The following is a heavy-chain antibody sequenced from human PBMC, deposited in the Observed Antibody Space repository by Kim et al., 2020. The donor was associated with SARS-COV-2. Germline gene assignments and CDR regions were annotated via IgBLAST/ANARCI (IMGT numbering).Heavy chain of an antibody. CDR3: TTYYYDSSGYRTRYYYGMDV. CDR1: GFTFSNAW. D-gene: IGHD3-22*01. J-gene: IGHJ6*02. Sequence: GGSLRLSCAASGFTFSNAWMSWVRQAPGKGLEWVGRIKSKTDGGTTDYAAPVKGRFTISRDDSKNTLYLQMNSLKTEDTAVYYCTTYYYDSSGYRTRYYYGMDVGGQGTTVTVSS. V-gene: IGHV3-15*01. CDR2: IKSKTDGGTT.